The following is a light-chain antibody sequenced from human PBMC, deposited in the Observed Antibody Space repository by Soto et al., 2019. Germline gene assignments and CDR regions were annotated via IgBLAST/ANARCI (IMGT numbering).Light chain of an antibody. CDR1: QSVSDNY. CDR2: GAS. Sequence: EIVLTQSPGTLSLSPGERATLSCRASQSVSDNYLAWYQQTPGQAPRLVIYGASNRATGIPDRFSGGGSGTDFTLTITRLEPEDFAVYSCHQYASSPETFGQGTKLEIK. J-gene: IGKJ2*01. CDR3: HQYASSPET. V-gene: IGKV3-20*01.